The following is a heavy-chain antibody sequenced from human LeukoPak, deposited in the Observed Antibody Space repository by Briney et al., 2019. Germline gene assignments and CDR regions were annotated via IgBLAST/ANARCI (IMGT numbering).Heavy chain of an antibody. V-gene: IGHV1-8*01. Sequence: GASVKASCKAFGGTVTSSDSNWVRQATGQWLEWMGWMNPNSGNTGYAQKFQGRVTMTRNTSISTSYMELTNLRSEDTAVYYCARVTAAGTWAFDIWGQGTTLTVSS. CDR1: GGTVTSSD. D-gene: IGHD6-13*01. CDR3: ARVTAAGTWAFDI. CDR2: MNPNSGNT. J-gene: IGHJ3*02.